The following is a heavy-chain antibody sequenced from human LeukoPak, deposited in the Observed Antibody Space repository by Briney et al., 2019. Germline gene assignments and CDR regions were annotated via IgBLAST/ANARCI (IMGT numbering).Heavy chain of an antibody. V-gene: IGHV1-8*01. Sequence: AASVKVSCKTSGYTFTNLDINWLRQAPGQGLEWMGWMSPNSGDTGYAQKFQGRVSMTRDTSISTAYMELSSLRSEDTAVYYCAREVEDLTGSMGYYFHYYVMDVWGQGTTVTVSS. CDR2: MSPNSGDT. J-gene: IGHJ6*02. D-gene: IGHD3-9*01. CDR3: AREVEDLTGSMGYYFHYYVMDV. CDR1: GYTFTNLD.